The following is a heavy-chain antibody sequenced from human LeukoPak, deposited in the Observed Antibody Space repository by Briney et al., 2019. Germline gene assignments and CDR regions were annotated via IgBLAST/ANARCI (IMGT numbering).Heavy chain of an antibody. D-gene: IGHD5-18*01. V-gene: IGHV3-48*01. CDR2: ITFSSSII. CDR3: ARDGDEYSYGYGDAFDI. J-gene: IGHJ3*02. Sequence: GGSLRLSCAASGFTVSSYSMNWVRQAPGKGLEWVSYITFSSSIIYYADSVKGRFTISRDNAKKSLYLQMNSLRAEDTAVYYCARDGDEYSYGYGDAFDIWGQGTMVTVSS. CDR1: GFTVSSYS.